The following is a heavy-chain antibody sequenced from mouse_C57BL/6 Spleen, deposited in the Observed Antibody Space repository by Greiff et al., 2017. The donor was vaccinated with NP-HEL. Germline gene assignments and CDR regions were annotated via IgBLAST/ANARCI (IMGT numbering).Heavy chain of an antibody. V-gene: IGHV1-82*01. CDR1: GYAFSSSW. CDR2: IYPGDGDT. D-gene: IGHD3-2*02. J-gene: IGHJ4*01. CDR3: ARDSSGLYYYAMDY. Sequence: VKLVESGPELVKPGASVKISCKASGYAFSSSWMNWVKQRPGKGLEWIGRIYPGDGDTNYNGKFKGKATLTADKSSSTAYMQLSSLTSEDSAVYFCARDSSGLYYYAMDYWGQGTSVTVSS.